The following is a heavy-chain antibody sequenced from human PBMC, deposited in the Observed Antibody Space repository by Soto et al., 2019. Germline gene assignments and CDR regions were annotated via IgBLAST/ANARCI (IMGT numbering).Heavy chain of an antibody. J-gene: IGHJ4*02. CDR1: GYTFTSYG. CDR3: ARVAHCSGGSCYYVTIDY. D-gene: IGHD2-15*01. V-gene: IGHV1-18*01. CDR2: ISAYNGNT. Sequence: ASVKVSCKASGYTFTSYGISWVRQAPGQGLEWMGWISAYNGNTNYAQKLQGRVTMTTDTSTSTAYMELRSLRSDDTAVYYCARVAHCSGGSCYYVTIDYWGQGPLVTVSP.